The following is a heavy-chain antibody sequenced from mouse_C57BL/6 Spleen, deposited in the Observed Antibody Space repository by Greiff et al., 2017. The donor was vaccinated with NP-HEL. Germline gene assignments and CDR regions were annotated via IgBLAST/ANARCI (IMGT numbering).Heavy chain of an antibody. D-gene: IGHD3-3*01. J-gene: IGHJ1*03. CDR3: ARRGTGDWYFDV. Sequence: QVQLKQSGPGLVQPSQSLSITCTVSGFSLTSYGVHWVRQSPGKGLEWLGVIWRGGSTDYNAAFISRLSNSKDNSKRQVFFKMNSLQADDTAIYYCARRGTGDWYFDVWGTGTTVTVSS. CDR1: GFSLTSYG. CDR2: IWRGGST. V-gene: IGHV2-2*01.